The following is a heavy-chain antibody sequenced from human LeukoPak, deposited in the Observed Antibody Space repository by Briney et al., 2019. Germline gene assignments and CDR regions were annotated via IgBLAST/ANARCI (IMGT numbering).Heavy chain of an antibody. CDR3: AKANGFGTYYYFYYMDV. CDR2: ISGSGGST. J-gene: IGHJ6*03. CDR1: GFTFSSYG. Sequence: GGTLRLSCAASGFTFSSYGMSWVRQAPGKGLEWVSAISGSGGSTYYADSVKGRFTISRDNSKNTLYLQMNSLRAEDTAVYYCAKANGFGTYYYFYYMDVWGKGTTVTISS. V-gene: IGHV3-23*01. D-gene: IGHD3-10*01.